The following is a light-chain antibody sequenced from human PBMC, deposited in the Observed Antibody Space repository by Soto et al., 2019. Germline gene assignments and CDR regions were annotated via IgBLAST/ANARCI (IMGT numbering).Light chain of an antibody. V-gene: IGKV3-15*01. CDR1: PSVSSN. Sequence: EIVMTQSPATLSVSPGERAALSCRASPSVSSNFAWYQQKPGQAPRLLIYGASTRATGIPARFSGSGSGTEFTLTISSLQSEDFAVYYCQQYNKWPYTFGQGTKVEIK. CDR3: QQYNKWPYT. J-gene: IGKJ2*01. CDR2: GAS.